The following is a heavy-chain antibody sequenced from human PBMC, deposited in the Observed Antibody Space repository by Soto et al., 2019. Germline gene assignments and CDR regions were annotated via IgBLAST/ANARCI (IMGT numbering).Heavy chain of an antibody. D-gene: IGHD1-1*01. CDR2: IYYSGST. J-gene: IGHJ4*02. V-gene: IGHV4-30-4*01. Sequence: SETLSLTCTVSGGSISSGDYYWSWIRQPPGKGLEWIGYIYYSGSTYYNPSLKSRVTISVDTSKNQFSLKLSSVTAADTAVYYCAREGKTGTLDYWGQGTLVTAPQ. CDR1: GGSISSGDYY. CDR3: AREGKTGTLDY.